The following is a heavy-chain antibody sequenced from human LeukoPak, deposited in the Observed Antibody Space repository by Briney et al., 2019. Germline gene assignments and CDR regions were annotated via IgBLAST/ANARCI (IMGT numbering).Heavy chain of an antibody. CDR2: IIPILGIA. Sequence: GSSVKVSCKASGGTFSSYTISWVRQAPGQGLEWMGRIIPILGIANYAQKLQGRVTITADKSTSTAYMELSSLRSEDTAVYYCARSQYPSLYYFDYWGQGTLVTVSS. D-gene: IGHD2-2*02. CDR1: GGTFSSYT. CDR3: ARSQYPSLYYFDY. J-gene: IGHJ4*02. V-gene: IGHV1-69*02.